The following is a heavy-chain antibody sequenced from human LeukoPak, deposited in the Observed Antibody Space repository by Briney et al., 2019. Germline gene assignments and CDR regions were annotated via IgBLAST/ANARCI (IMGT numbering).Heavy chain of an antibody. V-gene: IGHV3-23*01. CDR2: IRSSGADT. CDR1: GFTFSSYA. Sequence: PGGSLRLSCAASGFTFSSYAMSWVRQAPGKGLEWVSAIRSSGADTYYADSVKGRFTISRDNSKNTLYLQMNSLRAEDTAVYYCAKLVTNFDYWGQGTLVTVSS. D-gene: IGHD4-4*01. CDR3: AKLVTNFDY. J-gene: IGHJ4*02.